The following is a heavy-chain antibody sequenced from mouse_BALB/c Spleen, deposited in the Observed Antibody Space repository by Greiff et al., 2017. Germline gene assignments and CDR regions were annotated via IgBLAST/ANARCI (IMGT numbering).Heavy chain of an antibody. CDR2: ISSGGSYT. CDR3: ARGGGDDYDGKAMDY. CDR1: GFTFSSYG. D-gene: IGHD2-4*01. J-gene: IGHJ4*01. V-gene: IGHV5-6*01. Sequence: EVHLVESGGDLVKPGGSLKLSCAASGFTFSSYGMSWVRQTPDKRLEWVATISSGGSYTYYPDSVKGRFTISRDNAKNTLYLQMSSLKSEDTAMYYCARGGGDDYDGKAMDYWGQGTSVTVSS.